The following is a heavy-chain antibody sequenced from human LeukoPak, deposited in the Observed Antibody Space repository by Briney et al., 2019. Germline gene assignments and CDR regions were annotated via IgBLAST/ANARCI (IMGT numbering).Heavy chain of an antibody. D-gene: IGHD2-2*01. Sequence: ALRLSCAASGFTFDDYAMHWVRQAPGKGLEWVSGISWNSGSIGYADSVKGRFTISRDNAKNSLYLQMNSLRAEDTALYYCAKGGYCSSTSCYHYYYSMDVWGQRTTVTVSS. CDR2: ISWNSGSI. CDR1: GFTFDDYA. V-gene: IGHV3-9*01. CDR3: AKGGYCSSTSCYHYYYSMDV. J-gene: IGHJ6*02.